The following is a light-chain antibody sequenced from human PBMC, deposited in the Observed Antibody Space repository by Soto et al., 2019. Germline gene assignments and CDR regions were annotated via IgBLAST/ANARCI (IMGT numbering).Light chain of an antibody. J-gene: IGLJ1*01. V-gene: IGLV2-14*01. CDR3: SSYTSSSPYV. Sequence: QSVLAHPASVSVSPGQSITISCTGTSSDVGGYNYVSLYQQHPGKAPKLMIYEVSNRPSGVSNRFSGSKSGNTASLTISGLQAEDEADYYCSSYTSSSPYVFGTGTKVTVL. CDR2: EVS. CDR1: SSDVGGYNY.